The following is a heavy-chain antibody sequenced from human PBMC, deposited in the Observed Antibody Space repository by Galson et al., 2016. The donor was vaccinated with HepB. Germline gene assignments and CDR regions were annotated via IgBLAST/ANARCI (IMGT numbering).Heavy chain of an antibody. CDR2: IIPIYGIP. CDR1: GGSFSTYF. J-gene: IGHJ4*02. V-gene: IGHV1-69*13. D-gene: IGHD6-19*01. Sequence: SVKVSCKASGGSFSTYFISWVRQAPGQGLEWMGGIIPIYGIPNYAQKFRGRVTITADESTSKTYMELTSLRSEDPGVYYCAGASAVAGTYQPSDYWGQGTLVIVSP. CDR3: AGASAVAGTYQPSDY.